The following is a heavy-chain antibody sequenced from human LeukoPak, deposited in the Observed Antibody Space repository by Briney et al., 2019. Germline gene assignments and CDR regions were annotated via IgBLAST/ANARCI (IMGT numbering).Heavy chain of an antibody. CDR3: ARGHVVRGVIPCDVFDI. V-gene: IGHV4-34*01. D-gene: IGHD3-10*01. CDR1: GGSFSGYY. Sequence: PSETLSLTCAVYGGSFSGYYWSWIRQPPGKGLEWIGEINHSGSTNYNPSLKSRVTISVDTSKNQFSLKLSSVTAADTAVYYCARGHVVRGVIPCDVFDIWGKGTMVTDSS. CDR2: INHSGST. J-gene: IGHJ3*02.